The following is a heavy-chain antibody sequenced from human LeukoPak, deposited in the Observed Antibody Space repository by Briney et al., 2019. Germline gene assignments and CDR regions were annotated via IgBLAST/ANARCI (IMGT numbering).Heavy chain of an antibody. Sequence: ASVKVSCKASGNTFAGYYVHWVRQAPGQGLEWMGWISAYNGNTNYAQKLQGRVTMTTDTSTSTAYMELRSLRSDDTAVYYCARGIVSRITRAFDIWGQGTMVTVSS. CDR2: ISAYNGNT. V-gene: IGHV1-18*04. D-gene: IGHD3-10*01. CDR3: ARGIVSRITRAFDI. CDR1: GNTFAGYY. J-gene: IGHJ3*02.